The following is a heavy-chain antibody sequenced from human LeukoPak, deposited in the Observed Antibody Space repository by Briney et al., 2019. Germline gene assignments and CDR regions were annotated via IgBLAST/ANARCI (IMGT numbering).Heavy chain of an antibody. CDR2: ISQSGGS. V-gene: IGHV4-38-2*01. CDR1: GYSISSGYY. J-gene: IGHJ5*02. CDR3: ISYIPVEAIGH. D-gene: IGHD2-2*01. Sequence: PSETLSLTCAVSGYSISSGYYWGWIRQSPGRGLEWIGSISQSGGSSYNPSLKSRVTISVDTSNNQFSLNLRSVTAADTAIYYCISYIPVEAIGHWGQGTLVTVSS.